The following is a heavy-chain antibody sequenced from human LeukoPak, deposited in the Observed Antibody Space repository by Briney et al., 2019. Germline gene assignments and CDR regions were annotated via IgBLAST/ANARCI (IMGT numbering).Heavy chain of an antibody. D-gene: IGHD2-21*02. CDR3: ATPGNCGGDCYSPQEFDY. CDR2: IKDDGSEK. J-gene: IGHJ4*02. V-gene: IGHV3-7*01. Sequence: PGGSLRLSCVGSGFTFSSYWMTWVRQAPGKGLEWVANIKDDGSEKYSVDSVKGRFTISRDNAKNSLYLQMNSLRAEDTAVYYCATPGNCGGDCYSPQEFDYWGQGTLVTVSS. CDR1: GFTFSSYW.